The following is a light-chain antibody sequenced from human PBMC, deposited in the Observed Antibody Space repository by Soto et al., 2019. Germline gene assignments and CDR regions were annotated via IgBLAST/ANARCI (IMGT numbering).Light chain of an antibody. CDR2: VAS. Sequence: EIVRTQSPATLSVSPGARATLSCRASQSVGTNLAWYQQKPGQAPRLLIYVASTRATGIPAKFSGSGSGTEFTLPMSSLQSEDFAVYFCQQSNNWHPLYTFGQGTKLEIK. J-gene: IGKJ2*01. V-gene: IGKV3-15*01. CDR1: QSVGTN. CDR3: QQSNNWHPLYT.